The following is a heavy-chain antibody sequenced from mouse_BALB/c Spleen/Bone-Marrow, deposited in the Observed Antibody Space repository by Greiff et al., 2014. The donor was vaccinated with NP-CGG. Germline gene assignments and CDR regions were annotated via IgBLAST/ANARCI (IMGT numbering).Heavy chain of an antibody. D-gene: IGHD2-4*01. J-gene: IGHJ2*01. CDR1: GYSFTSYT. V-gene: IGHV1-4*01. Sequence: QVQLKESGAELARPGASVKMSCKASGYSFTSYTMHWVKQRPGQGLEWIGYINPSSGYTNYIQKFKDKATLTADKSSSTAYMQLSSLTSEDSAVYYCARGWDYEGYFDYWGQGTTLTVSS. CDR2: INPSSGYT. CDR3: ARGWDYEGYFDY.